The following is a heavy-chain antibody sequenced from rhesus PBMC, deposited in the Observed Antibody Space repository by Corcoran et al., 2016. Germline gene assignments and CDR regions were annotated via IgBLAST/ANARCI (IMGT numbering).Heavy chain of an antibody. J-gene: IGHJ4*01. V-gene: IGHV4S7*01. Sequence: QVQLQESGPGLVKPSETLSLTCAVSGGSISSNYWSWIRQPPGKGLEWIGYIYGSSGSTYSNPSLKNRVTISRDTSKNQFSLKLSSVTAADTAVYYCARLPYGEEFDYWGQGVLVTVSS. CDR2: IYGSSGST. D-gene: IGHD3-9*01. CDR3: ARLPYGEEFDY. CDR1: GGSISSNY.